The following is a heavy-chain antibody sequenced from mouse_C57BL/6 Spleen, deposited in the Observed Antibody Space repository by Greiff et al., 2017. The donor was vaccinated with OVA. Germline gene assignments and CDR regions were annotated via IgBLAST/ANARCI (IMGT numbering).Heavy chain of an antibody. CDR1: GFTFSDYY. CDR2: INYDGSST. V-gene: IGHV5-16*01. Sequence: EVKLEESEGGLVQPGSSMKLSCTASGFTFSDYYMAWVRQVPEKGLEWVANINYDGSSTYYLDSLKSRFIISRDNAKNILYLQMSSLKSEDTATYYCARERTLYGSSYDYFDYWGQGTTLTVSS. D-gene: IGHD1-1*01. J-gene: IGHJ2*01. CDR3: ARERTLYGSSYDYFDY.